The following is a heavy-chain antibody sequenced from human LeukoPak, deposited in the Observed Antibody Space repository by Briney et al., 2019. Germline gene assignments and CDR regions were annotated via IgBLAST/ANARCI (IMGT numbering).Heavy chain of an antibody. J-gene: IGHJ4*02. V-gene: IGHV3-7*01. CDR3: ARGGLQRGDYFDY. Sequence: PGGSLRLSCAASGFTFSSYWMSWVRQAPGKGLEWVANIKQDGSEKYYVDSVKGRFTLSRDNAKNSLYLQMNSLRAEDTAVYYCARGGLQRGDYFDYWGQGTLVTVSS. CDR1: GFTFSSYW. CDR2: IKQDGSEK. D-gene: IGHD5-24*01.